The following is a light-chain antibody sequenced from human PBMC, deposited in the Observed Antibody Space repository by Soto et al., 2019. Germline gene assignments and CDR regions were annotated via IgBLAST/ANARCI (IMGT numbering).Light chain of an antibody. CDR1: QSVSSSY. Sequence: EIVLTQSPGTLSLSPGERATLSYRASQSVSSSYLAWYQQKPGQAPRLLIYGASSRATGIPDRFSGSGSGTDFTLTIRRLVPEDFAVYYCQQYGSSLLFTFGPGTKVDIK. V-gene: IGKV3-20*01. CDR2: GAS. CDR3: QQYGSSLLFT. J-gene: IGKJ3*01.